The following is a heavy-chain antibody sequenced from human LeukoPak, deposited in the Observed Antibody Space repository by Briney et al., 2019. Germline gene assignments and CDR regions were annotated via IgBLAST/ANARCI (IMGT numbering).Heavy chain of an antibody. J-gene: IGHJ4*02. D-gene: IGHD1-1*01. CDR3: TKVGTGTVDY. CDR1: GDSISGYY. Sequence: SETLSLTCTVSGDSISGYYWGWIRQPPGRGLEWIGYIYYTGTTNYNPSLKSRVTISVDTSKNQFSLKLRSVTAADTAVYYCTKVGTGTVDYWGQGTLVTVSS. V-gene: IGHV4-59*01. CDR2: IYYTGTT.